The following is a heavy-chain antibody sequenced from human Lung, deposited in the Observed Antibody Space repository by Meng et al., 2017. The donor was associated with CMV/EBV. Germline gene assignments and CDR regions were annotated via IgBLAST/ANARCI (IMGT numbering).Heavy chain of an antibody. CDR2: MNPNSGDT. Sequence: ASVKVSCKASGYTFTTYDINWVRQATGQGLEWMGWMNPNSGDTGYAQKFQGRVTMTRNTSISTAYMDLSSLRSDDTAVYYCARGPIDSFSNWGQGTLVTVSS. CDR3: ARGPIDSFSN. J-gene: IGHJ4*02. V-gene: IGHV1-8*01. CDR1: GYTFTTYD. D-gene: IGHD2-15*01.